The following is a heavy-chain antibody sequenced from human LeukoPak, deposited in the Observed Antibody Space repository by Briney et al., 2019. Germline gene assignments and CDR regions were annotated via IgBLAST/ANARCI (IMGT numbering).Heavy chain of an antibody. CDR1: GGSISSGSYY. CDR2: IFTRGTT. CDR3: ARSSLAVYFDY. D-gene: IGHD6-19*01. V-gene: IGHV4-61*09. J-gene: IGHJ4*02. Sequence: TLSLTCTVSGGSISSGSYYWNWIRQPAGRRLEWLGNIFTRGTTNYNASLQSRRTISLDTARNQFSLYLTSVTAADTAIYFCARSSLAVYFDYWGQGTLVTASS.